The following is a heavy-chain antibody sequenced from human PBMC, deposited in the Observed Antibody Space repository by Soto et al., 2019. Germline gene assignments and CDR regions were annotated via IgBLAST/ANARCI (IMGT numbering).Heavy chain of an antibody. Sequence: PGGSLRLSCAASGVTVSSNYMSWVRQAPGKGLEWVSVIYSGGSTYCADSVKGRFTISRDNSKNTLYLQMNSLRAEDTAVYYCARHGYNYGGGYFDYWGQGTLVTVSS. D-gene: IGHD5-18*01. CDR3: ARHGYNYGGGYFDY. J-gene: IGHJ4*02. CDR1: GVTVSSNY. CDR2: IYSGGST. V-gene: IGHV3-66*04.